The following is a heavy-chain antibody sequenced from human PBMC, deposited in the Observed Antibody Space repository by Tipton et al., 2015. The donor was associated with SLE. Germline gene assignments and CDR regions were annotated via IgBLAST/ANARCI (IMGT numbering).Heavy chain of an antibody. CDR1: GFTFSDYY. V-gene: IGHV3-11*01. CDR2: ISGSGTTI. CDR3: AGSGEHYFDY. J-gene: IGHJ4*02. D-gene: IGHD3-3*01. Sequence: SLRLSCSASGFTFSDYYLSWIRRAPGKGLEWVSYISGSGTTICYADSVKGRFTISRDNSKNTLYLQMNSLRAEDTAVYYCAGSGEHYFDYWGQGTLVTVSS.